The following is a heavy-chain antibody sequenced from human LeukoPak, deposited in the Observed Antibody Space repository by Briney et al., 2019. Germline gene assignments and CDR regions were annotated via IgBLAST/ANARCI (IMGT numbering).Heavy chain of an antibody. Sequence: GASVKVSCKASGGTFSIYAISWVRQAPGQGLEWMGGIIPIFGTANYAQKFQGRVTITADESTSTAYMELSSLRSEDTAVYYCARALYDSSGHTTNYYYYGMDVWGQGTTVTVSS. D-gene: IGHD3-22*01. CDR2: IIPIFGTA. V-gene: IGHV1-69*13. CDR3: ARALYDSSGHTTNYYYYGMDV. J-gene: IGHJ6*02. CDR1: GGTFSIYA.